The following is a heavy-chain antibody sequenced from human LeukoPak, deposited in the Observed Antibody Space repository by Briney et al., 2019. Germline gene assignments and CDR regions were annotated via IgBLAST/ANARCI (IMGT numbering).Heavy chain of an antibody. CDR3: ARGIMSNYFPLTNFDY. Sequence: SETLSLTCTVSGGSISSSSYYWGWVRQPPGKGLEWIGSIYYSGSTYYNPSLKSRVTISVDTSKNQFSLKLSSVTAADTAVYYCARGIMSNYFPLTNFDYWGQGTLVTVSS. D-gene: IGHD4-11*01. CDR1: GGSISSSSYY. J-gene: IGHJ4*02. V-gene: IGHV4-39*01. CDR2: IYYSGST.